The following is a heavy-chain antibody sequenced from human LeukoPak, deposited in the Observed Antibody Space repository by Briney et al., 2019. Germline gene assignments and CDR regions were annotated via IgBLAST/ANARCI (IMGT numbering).Heavy chain of an antibody. CDR3: ASQGVQLSLGAFDI. CDR2: IYYSGST. D-gene: IGHD5-18*01. V-gene: IGHV4-39*01. J-gene: IGHJ3*02. Sequence: PSETLSLTCTVSGGSISSSSYDWGWIRQPPGKGLEWIGSIYYSGSTYYNPSLKSRVTISVDTSKNQFSLKLSSVTAADTAVYYCASQGVQLSLGAFDIWGQGTMVTVSS. CDR1: GGSISSSSYD.